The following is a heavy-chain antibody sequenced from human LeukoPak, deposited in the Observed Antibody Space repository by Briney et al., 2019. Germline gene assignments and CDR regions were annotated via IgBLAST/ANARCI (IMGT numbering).Heavy chain of an antibody. Sequence: GGSLRLSCAASGFTFSSYAMSWVRQAPGKGLEWVSAISGSGGSTYYADSAKGRFTISRDNSKNTLYLQMNSLRAEDTAVYYCAKDRDSSNYYDYWGQGTLVTVSS. CDR3: AKDRDSSNYYDY. CDR2: ISGSGGST. V-gene: IGHV3-23*01. J-gene: IGHJ4*02. CDR1: GFTFSSYA. D-gene: IGHD4-11*01.